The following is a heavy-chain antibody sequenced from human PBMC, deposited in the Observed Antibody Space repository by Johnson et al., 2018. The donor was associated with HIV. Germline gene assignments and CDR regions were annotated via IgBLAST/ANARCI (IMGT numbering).Heavy chain of an antibody. CDR2: LNWSGATP. Sequence: VQLVESGGGVARPGGSLRLSCEASGFSFDEYDMSWVRQAPGKGLEWVSGLNWSGATPGSADSVKGRFTISRDNARNFLCLQMNRLRAEDTVLYYCARETYYYDTSGCRTRPRALDFWGQGTTVTVSS. V-gene: IGHV3-20*04. CDR3: ARETYYYDTSGCRTRPRALDF. CDR1: GFSFDEYD. J-gene: IGHJ3*01. D-gene: IGHD3-22*01.